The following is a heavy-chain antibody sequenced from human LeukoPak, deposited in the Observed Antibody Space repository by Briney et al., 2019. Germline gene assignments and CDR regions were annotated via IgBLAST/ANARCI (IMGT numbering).Heavy chain of an antibody. D-gene: IGHD5-12*01. V-gene: IGHV1-2*02. J-gene: IGHJ4*02. CDR2: IDRNSGDT. Sequence: GASVKVSCKASFSGNYFQWVGQAPGQGFEWIGCIDRNSGDTDYAQKFQGRVTMTRDTSSTTGYMELYGLRPDDTAIYHCATSQIRLGSFDNWGQGTLVFVSP. CDR3: ATSQIRLGSFDN. CDR1: FSGNY.